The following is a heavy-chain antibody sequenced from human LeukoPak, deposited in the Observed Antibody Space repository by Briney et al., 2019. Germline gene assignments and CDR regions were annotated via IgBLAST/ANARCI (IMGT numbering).Heavy chain of an antibody. CDR3: ASGTWAWDYYGMDV. CDR2: ISAYNGNT. J-gene: IGHJ6*02. D-gene: IGHD2-15*01. V-gene: IGHV1-18*01. CDR1: VYTFTSYG. Sequence: ASVKVSCKASVYTFTSYGISWVRQAPGQGLEWMGWISAYNGNTNYAQKLQGRVTMTTDTSTSTAYMELRSLRSDDTAVYYCASGTWAWDYYGMDVWGQGTTVTVSS.